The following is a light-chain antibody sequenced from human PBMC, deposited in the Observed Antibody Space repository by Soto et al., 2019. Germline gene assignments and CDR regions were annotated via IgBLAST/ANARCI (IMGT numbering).Light chain of an antibody. V-gene: IGLV2-14*01. CDR3: NSYTSSSTWV. J-gene: IGLJ3*02. CDR2: EVS. Sequence: QSVLTQPTSVSGSPGQSITISCTGTSSDVGGHKYVSWYQQHPGKAPKLMIYEVSRRPSGVSHRFSGSKSGNTASLTISGLQAEDEADYYCNSYTSSSTWVFGGGTKLTV. CDR1: SSDVGGHKY.